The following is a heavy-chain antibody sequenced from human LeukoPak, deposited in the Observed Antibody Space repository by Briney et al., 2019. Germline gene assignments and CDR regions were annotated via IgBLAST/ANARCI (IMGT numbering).Heavy chain of an antibody. CDR1: GGSISSSSYY. J-gene: IGHJ4*02. V-gene: IGHV4-39*01. CDR3: ARSSNYGGNSGIDY. CDR2: IYYSGST. D-gene: IGHD4-23*01. Sequence: SETLSLTCTVSGGSISSSSYYWGWIRQPPGKGLGWIGSIYYSGSTYYNPSLKSRVTISVDTSKNQFSLKLSSVTAADTAVYYCARSSNYGGNSGIDYWGQGTLVTVSS.